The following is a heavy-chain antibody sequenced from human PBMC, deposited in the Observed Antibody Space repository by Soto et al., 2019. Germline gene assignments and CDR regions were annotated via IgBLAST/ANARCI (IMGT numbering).Heavy chain of an antibody. CDR3: AKIGRSIQIWSH. CDR1: GFTFSSYA. Sequence: EVQLLESGGGLVQPGGSLRLSCAASGFTFSSYAMSWVRQAPGKGLEWVSAISGSGGSTYYADSVKGRFTISRDNSKNTLYLQMNSLRDEDTAVYYCAKIGRSIQIWSHWGQGTLVTVSS. CDR2: ISGSGGST. V-gene: IGHV3-23*01. J-gene: IGHJ4*02. D-gene: IGHD5-18*01.